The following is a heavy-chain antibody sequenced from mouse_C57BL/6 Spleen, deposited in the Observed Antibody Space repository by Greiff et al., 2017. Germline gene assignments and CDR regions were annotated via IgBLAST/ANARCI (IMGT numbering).Heavy chain of an antibody. CDR3: AREGGVGDGYYWYFDV. CDR1: GFTFSSYA. Sequence: EVQLVESGGGLVKPGGSLKLSCAASGFTFSSYAMSWVRQTPEKRLEWVATISDGGSYTYYPDNVKGRFTISRDNAKNNLYLQMSQLKSEDTAMYYCAREGGVGDGYYWYFDVWGTGTTVTVSS. D-gene: IGHD2-3*01. J-gene: IGHJ1*03. CDR2: ISDGGSYT. V-gene: IGHV5-4*01.